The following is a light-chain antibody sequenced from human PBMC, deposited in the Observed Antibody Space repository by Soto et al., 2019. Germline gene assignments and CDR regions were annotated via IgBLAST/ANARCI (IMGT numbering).Light chain of an antibody. CDR2: EVS. J-gene: IGLJ2*01. CDR3: RSYTRSSTLV. Sequence: QSALTQPASVSVSPGQSITISCTGTSSDVGGYNYVSWYQQHPGKAPKLMIYEVSNRPSGVSNRFSGSKSGNTASLTISGLQAEDEADYYCRSYTRSSTLVFGGGTKLTVL. CDR1: SSDVGGYNY. V-gene: IGLV2-14*01.